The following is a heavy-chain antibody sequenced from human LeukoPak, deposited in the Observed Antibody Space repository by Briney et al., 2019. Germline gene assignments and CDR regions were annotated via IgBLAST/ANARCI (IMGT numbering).Heavy chain of an antibody. Sequence: ASVKVSCKASGYTFTSYYMHWVRQAPGQGLEWMGIINPSGGSTSYAQKFQGRVTMTRDTSTSTVYMELSSLRSEDTAVYYCAREAHCGGDCPNDAFDIWGQGTMVTVSS. D-gene: IGHD2-21*02. J-gene: IGHJ3*02. V-gene: IGHV1-46*01. CDR1: GYTFTSYY. CDR2: INPSGGST. CDR3: AREAHCGGDCPNDAFDI.